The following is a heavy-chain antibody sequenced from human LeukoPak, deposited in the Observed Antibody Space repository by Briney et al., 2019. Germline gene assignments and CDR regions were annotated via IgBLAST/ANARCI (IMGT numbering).Heavy chain of an antibody. J-gene: IGHJ5*02. CDR1: GGSFSGYY. CDR3: AMSIAVAGTRHNWFDP. CDR2: INHSGST. V-gene: IGHV4-34*01. D-gene: IGHD6-19*01. Sequence: SETLSLTCAVYGGSFSGYYWSWIRQPPGKGLEWIGEINHSGSTNYNPSLKSRVTISVDTSKNQFSLKLSSVAAADTAVYYCAMSIAVAGTRHNWFDPWGQGTLVTVSS.